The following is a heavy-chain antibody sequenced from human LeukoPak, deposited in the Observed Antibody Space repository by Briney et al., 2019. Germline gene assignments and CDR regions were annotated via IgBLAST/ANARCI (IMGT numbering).Heavy chain of an antibody. D-gene: IGHD3-16*01. CDR3: AKNGGPHGMDV. CDR2: IKHDGSET. CDR1: GFTFSSIW. Sequence: GGSLRLSCATSGFTFSSIWMSWVRQAPGKGLEWVANIKHDGSETNYVDSVKGRFTISRDNAKNSLHLQMNSLRVEDTAVYYCAKNGGPHGMDVWGQGTTVTVS. V-gene: IGHV3-7*02. J-gene: IGHJ6*02.